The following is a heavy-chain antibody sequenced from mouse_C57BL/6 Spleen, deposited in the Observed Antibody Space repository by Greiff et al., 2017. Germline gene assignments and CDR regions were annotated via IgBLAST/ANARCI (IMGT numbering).Heavy chain of an antibody. CDR2: IDPETGGT. CDR1: GYTFTDYE. CDR3: TRVGDYDEFSYWYFDV. V-gene: IGHV1-15*01. J-gene: IGHJ1*03. Sequence: QVQLQQSGAELVRPGASVTLSCKASGYTFTDYEMHWVKQTPVHGLEWIGAIDPETGGTASNQKFKGKDILTADKSSSTAYMELRSLTSEDSAVYYCTRVGDYDEFSYWYFDVWGTGTTVTVSS. D-gene: IGHD2-4*01.